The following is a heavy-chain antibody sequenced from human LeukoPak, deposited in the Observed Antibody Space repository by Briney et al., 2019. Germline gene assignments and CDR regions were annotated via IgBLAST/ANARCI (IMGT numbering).Heavy chain of an antibody. Sequence: GGSLRLSCAASGFTFSSYSMNWVRQAPGKGLEWVSSISSSSSYIYYADSVKGRFTISRDNAKNSLYLQMNSLRAEDTVVYYCARVAGDSSAYYFDYWGQGTLVTVSS. CDR1: GFTFSSYS. CDR2: ISSSSSYI. D-gene: IGHD2-21*01. CDR3: ARVAGDSSAYYFDY. J-gene: IGHJ4*02. V-gene: IGHV3-21*01.